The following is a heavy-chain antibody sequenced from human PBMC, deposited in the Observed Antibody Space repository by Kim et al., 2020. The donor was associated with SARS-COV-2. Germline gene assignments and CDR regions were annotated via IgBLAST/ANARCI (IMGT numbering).Heavy chain of an antibody. CDR2: TA. J-gene: IGHJ4*02. V-gene: IGHV1-69*01. CDR3: ASLRGSTFDY. D-gene: IGHD6-13*01. Sequence: TANYAQKFQGRVTITADESTSTAYMELSSLRSEDTAVYYCASLRGSTFDYWGQGTLVTVSS.